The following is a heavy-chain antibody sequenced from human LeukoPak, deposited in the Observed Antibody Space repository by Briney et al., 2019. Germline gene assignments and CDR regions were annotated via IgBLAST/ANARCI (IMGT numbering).Heavy chain of an antibody. CDR1: GGSFSGYY. V-gene: IGHV4-34*01. CDR2: INHSGST. CDR3: ARSKGAGIDAFDI. J-gene: IGHJ3*02. D-gene: IGHD1-1*01. Sequence: PSETLSLTCAVYGGSFSGYYWSWIRQPPGKGLEWIGEINHSGSTNYNPSLKSRVTISVDTSKNQFSLKLSSVTAADTAVYYCARSKGAGIDAFDIWGQGTMVTVSS.